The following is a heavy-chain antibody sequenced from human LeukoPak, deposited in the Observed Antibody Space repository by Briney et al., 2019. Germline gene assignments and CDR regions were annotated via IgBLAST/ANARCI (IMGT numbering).Heavy chain of an antibody. Sequence: ASVKVSCKASGYTFTGYYMHWVRQAPGQGLEWMGWINPNSGGTNYAQKFQGRVTMTRDTSISTAYMELSRLRSDDTAVYYCARLKMVRGVIITLDYWGQGTLVTVSS. V-gene: IGHV1-2*02. J-gene: IGHJ4*02. CDR2: INPNSGGT. CDR3: ARLKMVRGVIITLDY. D-gene: IGHD3-10*01. CDR1: GYTFTGYY.